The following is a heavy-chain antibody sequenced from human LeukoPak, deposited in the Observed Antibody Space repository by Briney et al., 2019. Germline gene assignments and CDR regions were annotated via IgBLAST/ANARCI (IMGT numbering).Heavy chain of an antibody. CDR2: INPDGNKK. CDR1: GLTFSSSW. Sequence: PGGSLRLSCAVSGLTFSSSWMDWVRQAPGKGLEWVASINPDGNKKYSADSVKGRFTISRDNSRSTLYLQMNSLRPEDTAIYYCAREGYYGSGSPPSLYFDYWGQGTLVTVSS. J-gene: IGHJ4*02. D-gene: IGHD3-10*01. CDR3: AREGYYGSGSPPSLYFDY. V-gene: IGHV3-7*01.